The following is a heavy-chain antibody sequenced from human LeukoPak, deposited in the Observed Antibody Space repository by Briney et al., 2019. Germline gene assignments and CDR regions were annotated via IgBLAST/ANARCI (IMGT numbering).Heavy chain of an antibody. Sequence: GGSLRLSCTASGFDFSSFEINWVRQAPGKGLEWISYISVGGTTIYYADAVKGRFTISRDNAKNSLSLQMNSLRAEDTAVYYCARFMIREVTADNWFDPWGQGTLVTVSS. V-gene: IGHV3-48*03. CDR2: ISVGGTTI. CDR1: GFDFSSFE. D-gene: IGHD3-10*01. CDR3: ARFMIREVTADNWFDP. J-gene: IGHJ5*02.